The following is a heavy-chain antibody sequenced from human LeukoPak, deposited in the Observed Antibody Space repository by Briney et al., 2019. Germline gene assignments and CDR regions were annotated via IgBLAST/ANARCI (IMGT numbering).Heavy chain of an antibody. D-gene: IGHD2-2*01. CDR3: ARGVLPAANHPPLLTP. V-gene: IGHV1-46*01. CDR1: GYTFTSYY. J-gene: IGHJ5*02. Sequence: ASVKVSCKASGYTFTSYYMHWVRQAPGRGLEWMGIINPSGGSTSYAQKFQGRVTMTRNMSTSTVYMELSSLRSEDTAVYYCARGVLPAANHPPLLTPWGQGTLVTVSS. CDR2: INPSGGST.